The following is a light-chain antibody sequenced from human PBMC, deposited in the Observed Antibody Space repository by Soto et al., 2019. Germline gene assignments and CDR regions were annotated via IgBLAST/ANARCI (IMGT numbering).Light chain of an antibody. V-gene: IGKV3-11*01. CDR3: QQRSNWPIT. Sequence: EIVLTQSPATLSLSPGERATLSCRASRSISSSLAWYQQKPGQAPRLLIYDASNRATGIPARFSGSGSGTDFTLTISSLEPEDFALYYCQQRSNWPITFGQGTRLEIK. CDR1: RSISSS. J-gene: IGKJ5*01. CDR2: DAS.